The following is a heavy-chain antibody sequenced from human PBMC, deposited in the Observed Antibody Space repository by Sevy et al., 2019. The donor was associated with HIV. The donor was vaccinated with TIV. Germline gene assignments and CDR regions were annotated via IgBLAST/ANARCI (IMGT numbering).Heavy chain of an antibody. CDR2: ISGSGGST. CDR1: GFTFSSYA. D-gene: IGHD3-22*01. Sequence: GGSLRLSCAASGFTFSSYAMSWVRQAPGKGLEWVSAISGSGGSTYYADSVKGRFIISRDNSKNTLYLQMNSLRAEDTAVYYCAKDPDYYDSSGYPGIEDYWGQGTLVTVSS. V-gene: IGHV3-23*01. J-gene: IGHJ4*02. CDR3: AKDPDYYDSSGYPGIEDY.